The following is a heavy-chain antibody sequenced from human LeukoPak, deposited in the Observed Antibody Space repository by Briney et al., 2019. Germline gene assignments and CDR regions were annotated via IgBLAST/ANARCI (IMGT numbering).Heavy chain of an antibody. Sequence: SETLSPTCTVSGGSISSYYWSWIRHPPGKGLEWIGYIYYSGSTNYNPSLKNRVTISVDTSKNQFSLKLSSVTAADTAVYYCATGTAIFGPNAFDIWGQGTMVTVSS. CDR2: IYYSGST. CDR1: GGSISSYY. J-gene: IGHJ3*02. D-gene: IGHD3-3*01. CDR3: ATGTAIFGPNAFDI. V-gene: IGHV4-59*01.